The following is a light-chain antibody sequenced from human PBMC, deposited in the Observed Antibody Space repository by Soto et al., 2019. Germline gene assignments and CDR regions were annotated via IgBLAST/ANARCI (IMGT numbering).Light chain of an antibody. CDR2: GSS. CDR1: QSITSYF. J-gene: IGKJ2*01. Sequence: IVLTQSPGTLSLSPGESATLSCRASQSITSYFLAWYQQKPGQPPRLLIYGSSSRATGVPDRFSGSGSGTEFTLTISRLEPEDFAVYYCQQYHRSPPYTFGQGTKLEIK. CDR3: QQYHRSPPYT. V-gene: IGKV3-20*01.